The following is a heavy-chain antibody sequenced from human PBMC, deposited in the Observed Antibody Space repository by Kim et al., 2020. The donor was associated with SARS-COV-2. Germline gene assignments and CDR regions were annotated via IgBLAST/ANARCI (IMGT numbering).Heavy chain of an antibody. CDR1: GYSFTSYW. CDR3: ARLGNEYCSGGSCYSGDY. J-gene: IGHJ4*02. D-gene: IGHD2-15*01. Sequence: GESLKISCKGSGYSFTSYWIGWVRQMPGKGLEWMGIIYPGDSDTRYSSSFQGQVTISADKSISTAYLQWSSLKASDTAMYYCARLGNEYCSGGSCYSGDYWGQGTLVTVSS. CDR2: IYPGDSDT. V-gene: IGHV5-51*01.